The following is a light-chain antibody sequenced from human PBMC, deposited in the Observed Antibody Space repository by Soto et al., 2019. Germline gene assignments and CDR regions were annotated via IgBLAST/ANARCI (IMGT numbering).Light chain of an antibody. V-gene: IGLV2-11*01. CDR2: DVS. Sequence: QSVLTQPRSVSGSPGQSVTISCTGTSSDVGGYNYVSWYQQHPGKAPKLMIYDVSKRPSGVPDRFSGSKSGNTASLTISGLQAEDKADYYCCSYAGSYTHYVFGTGTKVTVL. J-gene: IGLJ1*01. CDR3: CSYAGSYTHYV. CDR1: SSDVGGYNY.